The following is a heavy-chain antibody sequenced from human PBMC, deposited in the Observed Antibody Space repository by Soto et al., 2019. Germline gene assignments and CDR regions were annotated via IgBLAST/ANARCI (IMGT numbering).Heavy chain of an antibody. CDR3: ARDYYDSSGYHDGYFDY. V-gene: IGHV4-59*01. CDR1: GGSISSYY. D-gene: IGHD3-22*01. Sequence: TLSLTCTVSGGSISSYYWSWIRQPPGKGLEWIGYIYYSGSTNYNPSLKSRVTISVDTSKNQFSLKLSSVTAADTAVYYCARDYYDSSGYHDGYFDYWGQGTLVTVSS. J-gene: IGHJ4*02. CDR2: IYYSGST.